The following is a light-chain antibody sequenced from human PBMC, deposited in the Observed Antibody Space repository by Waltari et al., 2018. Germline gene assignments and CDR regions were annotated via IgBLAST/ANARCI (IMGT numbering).Light chain of an antibody. Sequence: DIVMTQSPDSLAVSLGERATIDCKSSQRVLSSSNNKNYLAWYQQRPGQPPKLLIYWVSTRESGVPDRCSGSGSGTDFTLTINSLQAEDVALYYCQQYYSTPLTFSGGTKVEIK. CDR2: WVS. CDR3: QQYYSTPLT. V-gene: IGKV4-1*01. J-gene: IGKJ4*01. CDR1: QRVLSSSNNKNY.